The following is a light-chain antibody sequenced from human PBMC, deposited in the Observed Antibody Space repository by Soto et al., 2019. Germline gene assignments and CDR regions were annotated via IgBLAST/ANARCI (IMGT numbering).Light chain of an antibody. CDR3: QHWKXXXKA. CDR2: KAS. CDR1: QTISSW. Sequence: IPVDQPPWTQSGSVGGRVHITSRPIQTISSWLQWYEQKGGKAPKSVMYKASTLKSGVPSRFSVNGSGTEDTRTICSLQPDDGXXXXXQHWKXXXKAXDQGTKVDIK. J-gene: IGKJ1*01. V-gene: IGKV1-5*03.